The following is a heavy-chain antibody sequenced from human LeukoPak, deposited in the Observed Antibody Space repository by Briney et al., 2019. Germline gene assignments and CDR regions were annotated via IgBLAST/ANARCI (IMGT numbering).Heavy chain of an antibody. CDR3: ARDGELEHNQYYYYYYGMDV. Sequence: PGGSLRLSCAASGFTVSSNYFSWVRQAPGKGLEWVSVIYSGGTPYYADSVKGRFTISRDISKNTLHLQMDSLRVEDTAVYYCARDGELEHNQYYYYYYGMDVWGQGTTVTVSS. CDR2: IYSGGTP. D-gene: IGHD1/OR15-1a*01. V-gene: IGHV3-53*01. J-gene: IGHJ6*02. CDR1: GFTVSSNY.